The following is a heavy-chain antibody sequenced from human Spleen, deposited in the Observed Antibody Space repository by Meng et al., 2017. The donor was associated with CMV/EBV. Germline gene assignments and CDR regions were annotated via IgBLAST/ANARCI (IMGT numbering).Heavy chain of an antibody. V-gene: IGHV3-33*06. J-gene: IGHJ4*02. D-gene: IGHD5-18*01. CDR1: GFTFSSYG. Sequence: GGSLRLSCAASGFTFSSYGMHWVRQAPGKGLEWVAVIWYDGSNEYYADSVKGRFIISRDNPKNTLYLQMNSLRAEDTAVYYCAKANSYGLYYFDYWGQGTLVTVSS. CDR3: AKANSYGLYYFDY. CDR2: IWYDGSNE.